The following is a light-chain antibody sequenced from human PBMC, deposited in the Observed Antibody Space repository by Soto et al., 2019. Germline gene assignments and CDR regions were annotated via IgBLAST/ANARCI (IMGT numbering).Light chain of an antibody. CDR2: GAS. J-gene: IGKJ1*01. CDR1: QNIIKY. CDR3: QQSYSTPPT. Sequence: DIQMTQSPSSLSASVGDRVTITCRASQNIIKYLNWYQQKPGKAPNLLIYGASSLQTGVPSRFSGSGSVTEFTLTISSLQPEDFAIYFCQQSYSTPPTFGQGTKVEIK. V-gene: IGKV1-39*01.